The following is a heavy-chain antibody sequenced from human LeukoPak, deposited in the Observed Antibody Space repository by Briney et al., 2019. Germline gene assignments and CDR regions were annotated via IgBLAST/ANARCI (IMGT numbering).Heavy chain of an antibody. D-gene: IGHD1-26*01. V-gene: IGHV1-18*01. CDR1: GYTFTSYD. CDR3: ARASGSYAPGDY. Sequence: ASVKVSCKASGYTFTSYDVNWVRQATGQGLEWMGWISAYNGNTNYAQKLQGRVTMTTDTSTSTAYMELRSLRSDDTAVYYCARASGSYAPGDYWGQGTLVTVSS. J-gene: IGHJ4*02. CDR2: ISAYNGNT.